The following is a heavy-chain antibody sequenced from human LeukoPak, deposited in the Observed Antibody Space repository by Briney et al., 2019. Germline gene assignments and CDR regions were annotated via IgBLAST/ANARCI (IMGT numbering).Heavy chain of an antibody. CDR3: AKVPLAPWADTAMVQEYYFDY. CDR1: GFTFSSYA. CDR2: ISGSGGST. D-gene: IGHD5-18*01. V-gene: IGHV3-23*01. Sequence: GGSLRLSCAASGFTFSSYAMSWVRQAPGKGPEWVSAISGSGGSTYYADSVKGRFTISRDNSKNTLYLQMNSLRAEDTAVYYCAKVPLAPWADTAMVQEYYFDYWGQGTLVTVSS. J-gene: IGHJ4*02.